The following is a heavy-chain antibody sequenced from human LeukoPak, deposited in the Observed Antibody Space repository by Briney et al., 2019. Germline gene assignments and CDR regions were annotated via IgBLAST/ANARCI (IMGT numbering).Heavy chain of an antibody. Sequence: PGGSLRLSCAASGFIFRSYSMNWVRQAPGKGLEWVAFISTSSDTISYSDSVKGRFTISRDNAKNSLYLHMSSLRAEDTAVYYCARVVVVGYYYMDVWGKGTTVTVSS. CDR2: ISTSSDTI. V-gene: IGHV3-48*01. CDR3: ARVVVVGYYYMDV. J-gene: IGHJ6*03. D-gene: IGHD2-15*01. CDR1: GFIFRSYS.